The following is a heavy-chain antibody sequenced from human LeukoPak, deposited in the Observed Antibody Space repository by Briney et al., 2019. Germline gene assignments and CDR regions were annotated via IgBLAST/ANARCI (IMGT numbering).Heavy chain of an antibody. V-gene: IGHV4-59*01. CDR2: IYYSGST. CDR3: ASDIVGASGAFDI. CDR1: GGSISSYY. J-gene: IGHJ3*02. D-gene: IGHD1-26*01. Sequence: SETLSLTCTVSGGSISSYYWSWIRQPPGKRLEWIGYIYYSGSTNYNPSLKSRVTISVDTSKNQFSLKLSSVTAADTAVYHCASDIVGASGAFDIWGQGTMVTVSS.